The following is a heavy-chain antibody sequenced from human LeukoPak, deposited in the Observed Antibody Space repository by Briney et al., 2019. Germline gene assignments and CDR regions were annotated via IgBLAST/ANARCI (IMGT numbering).Heavy chain of an antibody. V-gene: IGHV1-69*13. J-gene: IGHJ6*03. CDR2: IIPIFGTA. D-gene: IGHD1-26*01. CDR3: ATPTGADPNYYYYYYMDV. CDR1: GYTFTGHF. Sequence: GASVKVSCKASGYTFTGHFMHWVRQAPGQGLEWMGGIIPIFGTANYAQKFQGRVTITADESTSTAYMELSSLRSEDTAVYYCATPTGADPNYYYYYYMDVWGKGTTVTVSS.